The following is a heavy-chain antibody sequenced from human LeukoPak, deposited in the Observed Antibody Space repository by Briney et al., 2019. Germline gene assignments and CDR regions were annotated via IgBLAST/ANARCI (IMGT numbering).Heavy chain of an antibody. V-gene: IGHV4-39*01. CDR2: IHYSGST. Sequence: SETLSLTCTVSGGSSNGSSYYWGWIRQPPGKGLEWIGGIHYSGSTYYNPSLKSRVTILVDTSKNQFSLNLNSVTAADAAVYYCARDGMAANKYSPLVNWGRGTLITVSS. CDR1: GGSSNGSSYY. CDR3: ARDGMAANKYSPLVN. J-gene: IGHJ4*02. D-gene: IGHD2-15*01.